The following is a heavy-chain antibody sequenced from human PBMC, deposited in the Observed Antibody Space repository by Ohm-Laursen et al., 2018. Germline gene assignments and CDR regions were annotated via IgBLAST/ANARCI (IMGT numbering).Heavy chain of an antibody. Sequence: LRLFCPASGFTFSTYSMTWVRQAPGKGLGWVSSITSSSIYTYYTDSARGRFTISRDNAKNSLYLQMNSLRAEDTAVYYCARGGAVAATGDDWGQGTLVTVSS. CDR1: GFTFSTYS. CDR3: ARGGAVAATGDD. D-gene: IGHD6-19*01. V-gene: IGHV3-21*04. J-gene: IGHJ4*02. CDR2: ITSSSIYT.